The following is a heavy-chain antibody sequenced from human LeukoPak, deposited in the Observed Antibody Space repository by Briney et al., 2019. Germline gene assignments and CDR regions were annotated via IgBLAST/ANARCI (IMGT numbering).Heavy chain of an antibody. Sequence: GGSLRLSCAASGFTFSGSAMHWVRQASGEGLEWVGRIRSKANSYATAYAASVKGRFTISRDDSKNTAYLQMNSLKTEDTAVYYCTRGYSSTSSCDYWGQGTLVTVSS. D-gene: IGHD6-13*01. J-gene: IGHJ4*02. CDR1: GFTFSGSA. CDR2: IRSKANSYAT. V-gene: IGHV3-73*01. CDR3: TRGYSSTSSCDY.